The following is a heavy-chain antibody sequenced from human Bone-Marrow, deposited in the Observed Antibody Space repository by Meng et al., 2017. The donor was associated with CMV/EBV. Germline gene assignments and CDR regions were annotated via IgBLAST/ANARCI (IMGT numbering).Heavy chain of an antibody. V-gene: IGHV4-38-2*02. D-gene: IGHD3-3*01. CDR3: ARVRSDYDFWSGYYSVLWYFEY. CDR1: GYSISSGYY. J-gene: IGHJ4*02. Sequence: SETLSLTCTVSGYSISSGYYWGWIRQPPGKGLEWIGSIYHSGSTYYNPSLKSRVTISVDTSKNQFSLKLSSVTAADTAVYYCARVRSDYDFWSGYYSVLWYFEYWGQGTLVTVTS. CDR2: IYHSGST.